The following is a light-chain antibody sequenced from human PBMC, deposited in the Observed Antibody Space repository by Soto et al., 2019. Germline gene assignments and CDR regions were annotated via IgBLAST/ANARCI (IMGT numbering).Light chain of an antibody. CDR3: QQYDNWPLT. J-gene: IGKJ4*01. Sequence: EIVMTQSPATLSVSPGXRATLSCRASQSVSSNLAWYQQKPGQAPRLLIYGASTRATGIPARFSGSGSGTEFTLTISSLQSELFAVYYCQQYDNWPLTFAGGTNVDIK. CDR1: QSVSSN. CDR2: GAS. V-gene: IGKV3-15*01.